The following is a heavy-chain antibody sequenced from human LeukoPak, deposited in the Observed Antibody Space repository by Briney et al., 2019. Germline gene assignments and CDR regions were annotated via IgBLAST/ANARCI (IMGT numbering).Heavy chain of an antibody. J-gene: IGHJ4*02. CDR2: ISTYNGNT. CDR1: GYTFTSYG. Sequence: ASVKVSCKASGYTFTSYGINWVRQAPGQGLEWMGWISTYNGNTNYAQKLQGRVTMTTDTSTSTVYMELRSLRSDDTAVYYCARDEQGTVVTPGYFDSWGQGTLVTVSS. CDR3: ARDEQGTVVTPGYFDS. V-gene: IGHV1-18*01. D-gene: IGHD2-21*02.